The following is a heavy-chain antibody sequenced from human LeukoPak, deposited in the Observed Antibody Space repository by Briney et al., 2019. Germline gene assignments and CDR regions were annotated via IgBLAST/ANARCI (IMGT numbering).Heavy chain of an antibody. J-gene: IGHJ4*02. D-gene: IGHD1-7*01. CDR1: GFTFSSYA. Sequence: GGSLRLSCAASGFTFSSYAMYWVRQAPGKGLEWVAVISYDGSNKNYADSVKGRFTISRDNSKNTLYLQMNSLRADDTAIYYCAREWGQYNWNYVLYYWGQGSLVTVSS. CDR2: ISYDGSNK. CDR3: AREWGQYNWNYVLYY. V-gene: IGHV3-30*04.